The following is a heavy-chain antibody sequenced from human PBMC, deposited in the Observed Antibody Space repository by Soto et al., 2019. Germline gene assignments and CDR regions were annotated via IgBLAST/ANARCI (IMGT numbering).Heavy chain of an antibody. CDR2: ITPYNGNR. D-gene: IGHD1-26*01. CDR3: ARGGVGSTSAWFDP. V-gene: IGHV1-18*01. CDR1: GYIFTSYA. Sequence: QVQLVQSGAEVKKPGASVTVSCKASGYIFTSYAISWVRQAPGQGLEWMGWITPYNGNRNYAQKLQGRVTMTADTHTSTAYMELRSLRSNDTAVYYCARGGVGSTSAWFDPWGQGTLVTVSS. J-gene: IGHJ5*02.